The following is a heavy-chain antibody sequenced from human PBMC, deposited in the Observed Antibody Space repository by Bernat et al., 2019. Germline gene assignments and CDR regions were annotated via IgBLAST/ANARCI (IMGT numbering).Heavy chain of an antibody. D-gene: IGHD5-18*01. CDR1: GFTFSSYG. Sequence: VQLVESGGGVVQPGRSLRLSCAASGFTFSSYGMHWVRQAPGKGLEWVAVIWYDGSNKYYADSVKGRFTISRDNSKNTLYLQMNSLRAEDTAVYYCVREGYSYGRTYYYYGMDVWGQGTTVTVSS. CDR2: IWYDGSNK. J-gene: IGHJ6*02. CDR3: VREGYSYGRTYYYYGMDV. V-gene: IGHV3-33*01.